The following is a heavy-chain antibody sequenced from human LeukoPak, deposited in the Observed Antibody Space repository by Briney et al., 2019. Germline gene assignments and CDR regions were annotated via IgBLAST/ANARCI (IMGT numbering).Heavy chain of an antibody. J-gene: IGHJ5*02. D-gene: IGHD2-15*01. Sequence: SETLSLTCTVSGGSISSSSYYWSWIRQPPGKGLEWIGEINHSGSTNYNPPLKSRVTISVDTSKNQFSLKLSSVTAADTAVYYCARVVVVAADDNWFDPWGQGTLVTVSS. CDR1: GGSISSSSYY. CDR2: INHSGST. V-gene: IGHV4-39*07. CDR3: ARVVVVAADDNWFDP.